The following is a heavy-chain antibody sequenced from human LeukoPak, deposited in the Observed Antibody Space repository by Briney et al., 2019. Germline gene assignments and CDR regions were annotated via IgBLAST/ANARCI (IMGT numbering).Heavy chain of an antibody. J-gene: IGHJ3*02. V-gene: IGHV3-23*01. CDR2: ISGSGGST. D-gene: IGHD3-9*01. CDR1: GFTFSSYA. CDR3: AKTLSYYDILTGYPRDRHDAFDI. Sequence: PGGSLRLSCAASGFTFSSYAMSWVRQAPGKGLEWVSAISGSGGSTYYADSVKGRFTISRDNSKNTLYLQMNSLRAEDTAVYYCAKTLSYYDILTGYPRDRHDAFDIWGQGTMVTVSS.